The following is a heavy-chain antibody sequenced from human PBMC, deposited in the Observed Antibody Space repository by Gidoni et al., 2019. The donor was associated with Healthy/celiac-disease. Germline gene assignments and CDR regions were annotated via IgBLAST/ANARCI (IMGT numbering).Heavy chain of an antibody. CDR3: AKDDTYYYDSSGPAIDY. CDR1: GFTFRSSG. V-gene: IGHV3-30*18. J-gene: IGHJ4*02. CDR2: ISYDGSNK. Sequence: QVQLVESGGGVVQPGRSLRLSCAASGFTFRSSGMHWVRQAPGKGLEWVAVISYDGSNKYYADSVKGRFTISRDNSKNTLYLQMNSLRAEDTAVYYCAKDDTYYYDSSGPAIDYWGQGTLVTVSS. D-gene: IGHD3-22*01.